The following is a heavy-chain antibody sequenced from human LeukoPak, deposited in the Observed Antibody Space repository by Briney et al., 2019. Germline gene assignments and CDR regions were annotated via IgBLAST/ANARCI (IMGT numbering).Heavy chain of an antibody. J-gene: IGHJ6*02. Sequence: PGGSLRLSCAASGFTFSSYGMHWVRQAPGKGLEWVAVISYDGSNKYYADSVKGRFTISRDNSKNTLYLQMNSLRAEDTAVYYCAKDKDSSSWLTSYYGMDVWGQGTTVTVSS. CDR3: AKDKDSSSWLTSYYGMDV. D-gene: IGHD6-13*01. CDR1: GFTFSSYG. CDR2: ISYDGSNK. V-gene: IGHV3-30*18.